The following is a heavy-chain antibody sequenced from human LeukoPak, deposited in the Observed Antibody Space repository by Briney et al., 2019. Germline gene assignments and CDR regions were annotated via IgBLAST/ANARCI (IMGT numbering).Heavy chain of an antibody. V-gene: IGHV3-72*01. CDR1: GFTFSDHY. CDR2: TRNKANSYTT. Sequence: PGGSLRLSCAASGFTFSDHYMDWVRQAPGKGLEWVGRTRNKANSYTTEYAASVKGRFTISRDDSKNSLCLQMNSLKTEDTAVYYCARESGDYFDYWGQGTLVTVSS. D-gene: IGHD3-10*01. CDR3: ARESGDYFDY. J-gene: IGHJ4*02.